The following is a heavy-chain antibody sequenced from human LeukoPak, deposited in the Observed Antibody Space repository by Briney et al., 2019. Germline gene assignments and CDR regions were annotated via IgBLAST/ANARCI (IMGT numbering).Heavy chain of an antibody. Sequence: ASVKVSCKVSGYTLTELSMHWVRQAPGKGLEWMGVFDPEDGETIYAQKFQGRVTMTEVTSTDTAYMELSSLRCEDTAVYYCATMGSYIVYWGQGTLVTVSS. CDR3: ATMGSYIVY. CDR2: FDPEDGET. J-gene: IGHJ4*02. D-gene: IGHD3-10*01. CDR1: GYTLTELS. V-gene: IGHV1-24*01.